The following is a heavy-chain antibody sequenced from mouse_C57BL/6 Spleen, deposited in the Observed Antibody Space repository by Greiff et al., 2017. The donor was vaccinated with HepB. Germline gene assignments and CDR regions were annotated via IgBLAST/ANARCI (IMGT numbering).Heavy chain of an antibody. Sequence: VQLQQSGPELVKPGASVKISCKASGYTFTDYYMNWVKQSHGKSLEWIGDINPNNGGTSYNQKFKGKATLTVDKSSSTAYMELRSLTSEDSAVYYCEGSKAYWGQGTLVTVSA. D-gene: IGHD2-5*01. J-gene: IGHJ3*01. CDR3: EGSKAY. CDR1: GYTFTDYY. CDR2: INPNNGGT. V-gene: IGHV1-26*01.